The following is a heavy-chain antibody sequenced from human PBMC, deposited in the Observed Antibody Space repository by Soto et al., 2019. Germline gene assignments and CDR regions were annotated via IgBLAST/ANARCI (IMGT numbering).Heavy chain of an antibody. CDR3: ARGGYCSCTSCYWVGWFDP. J-gene: IGHJ5*02. CDR2: INHSGST. CDR1: GGSFSGYY. Sequence: QVQLQQWGAGLLKPSETLSLTCAVYGGSFSGYYWSWIRQPPGKGLEWIGEINHSGSTNYNPSLKSRVTISVDTSKNQFSLKPSSVTAADTAVYYCARGGYCSCTSCYWVGWFDPWGQGTLVTVSS. V-gene: IGHV4-34*01. D-gene: IGHD2-2*01.